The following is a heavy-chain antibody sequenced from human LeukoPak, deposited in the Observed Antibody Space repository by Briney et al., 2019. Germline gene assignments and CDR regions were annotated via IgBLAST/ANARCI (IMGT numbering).Heavy chain of an antibody. D-gene: IGHD2-2*01. CDR2: IYPDDSDT. J-gene: IGHJ6*02. Sequence: GESLKISCKGSGYSFTSYWIGWVRQMPGKGLEWMGVIYPDDSDTRYSPSFQGQVTISADKSISTAYLQWSSLKASDTAMYYCARRGVIVTAWEGMDVWGQGTTVTVSS. V-gene: IGHV5-51*01. CDR3: ARRGVIVTAWEGMDV. CDR1: GYSFTSYW.